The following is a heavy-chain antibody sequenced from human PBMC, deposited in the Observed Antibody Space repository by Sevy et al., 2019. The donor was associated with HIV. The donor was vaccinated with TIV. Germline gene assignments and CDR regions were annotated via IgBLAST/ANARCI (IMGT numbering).Heavy chain of an antibody. J-gene: IGHJ6*02. CDR2: IYHSGST. D-gene: IGHD2-15*01. CDR1: NYSISSGYY. CDR3: ARASGGDRLDYYGMDV. Sequence: SETLSLTCAVSNYSISSGYYWGWIRQSPGQGLEWIGNIYHSGSTYYNPSLKSRVTISVDASNNCSYLRLTSVTAADTAVYYCARASGGDRLDYYGMDVWGQGTTVTVSS. V-gene: IGHV4-38-2*01.